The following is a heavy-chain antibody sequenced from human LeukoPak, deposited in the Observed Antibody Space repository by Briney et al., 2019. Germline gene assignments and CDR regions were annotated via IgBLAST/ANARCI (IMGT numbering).Heavy chain of an antibody. V-gene: IGHV4-30-2*01. J-gene: IGHJ6*02. CDR1: GGSISSGGYS. CDR2: IYHSGST. Sequence: PSETLSLTCAVSGGSISSGGYSWSWIRQPPGKGLEWIGYIYHSGSTYYNPSLKSRVTMSVDTSKNLVSLRLTSLTAADTAVYYCARDRRPRAVAGAYISYGMDVWGQGTTVTVSS. CDR3: ARDRRPRAVAGAYISYGMDV. D-gene: IGHD6-19*01.